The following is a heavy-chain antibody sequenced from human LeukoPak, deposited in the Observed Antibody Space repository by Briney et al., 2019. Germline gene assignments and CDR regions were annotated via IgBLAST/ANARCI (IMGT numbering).Heavy chain of an antibody. CDR1: GFTFSSYS. CDR3: AKDRSGSYPNYYYYYYMDV. J-gene: IGHJ6*03. CDR2: ISSSSSYI. Sequence: GGSLRLSCAASGFTFSSYSMNWVRQAPGKGLEWVSSISSSSSYIYYADSVKGRFTISRDNAKNSLYLQMNSLRAEDTALYYCAKDRSGSYPNYYYYYYMDVWGKGTTVTISS. V-gene: IGHV3-21*04. D-gene: IGHD3-10*01.